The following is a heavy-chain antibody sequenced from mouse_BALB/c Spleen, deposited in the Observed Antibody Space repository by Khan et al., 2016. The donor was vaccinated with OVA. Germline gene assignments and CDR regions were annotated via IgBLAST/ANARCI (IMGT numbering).Heavy chain of an antibody. CDR2: ISYSGST. Sequence: EVQLQESGPDLVKPSQSLSLTCTVNGYSITSNYAWNWIRQFPGNKLEWMGYISYSGSTNYNPSLKSRLSIPRDTSKNPFFLRLHSGTTEDSATYDCARGNYYGYALDYWGQGTSVTVSS. V-gene: IGHV3-2*02. CDR1: GYSITSNYA. CDR3: ARGNYYGYALDY. J-gene: IGHJ4*01. D-gene: IGHD1-1*01.